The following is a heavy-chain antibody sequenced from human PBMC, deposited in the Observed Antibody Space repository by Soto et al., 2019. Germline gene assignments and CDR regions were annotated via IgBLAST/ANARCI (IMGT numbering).Heavy chain of an antibody. CDR1: GFTFSSYE. V-gene: IGHV3-48*03. D-gene: IGHD4-4*01. J-gene: IGHJ6*02. CDR2: IGTSGKTI. Sequence: GGSLRLSCAVSGFTFSSYEMNWVRQAPGKGLEWVSYIGTSGKTIYYADSVRGRFTISRDNAKNSLYLQMNSLRAEDTAVYFCARDPAIYSGKFDYGLDVWGRGTTVTVS. CDR3: ARDPAIYSGKFDYGLDV.